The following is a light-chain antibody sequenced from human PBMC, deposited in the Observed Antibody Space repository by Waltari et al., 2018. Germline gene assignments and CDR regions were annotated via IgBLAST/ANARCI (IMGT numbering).Light chain of an antibody. CDR2: EVS. CDR1: SSDIGGDNR. J-gene: IGLJ1*01. V-gene: IGLV2-8*01. CDR3: SSYAGSNTFI. Sequence: QAALTQPPSMSGSPGQSVTISCTGTSSDIGGDNRVSWYQPHPGKAPKVMIYEVSQRPSGVSDRFSGSKSGNTASLTISGLQAEDEADYYCSSYAGSNTFIFGAGTRLTVL.